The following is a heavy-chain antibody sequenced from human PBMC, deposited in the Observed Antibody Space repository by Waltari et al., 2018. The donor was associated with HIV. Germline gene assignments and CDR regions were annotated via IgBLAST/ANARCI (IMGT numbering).Heavy chain of an antibody. J-gene: IGHJ6*02. CDR3: VRDWDFSTACMDV. D-gene: IGHD4-4*01. CDR2: LFYPGRS. V-gene: IGHV4-39*07. Sequence: QLSLQESGPGLVKPSETLSLICSVSGGSISSSSYFWGWVRQSPGKNLEWIGSLFYPGRSYYNPSLESRVNISVDTSKNQLSLKVTSVTAADTAIYFCVRDWDFSTACMDVWGQGTTVAVSS. CDR1: GGSISSSSYF.